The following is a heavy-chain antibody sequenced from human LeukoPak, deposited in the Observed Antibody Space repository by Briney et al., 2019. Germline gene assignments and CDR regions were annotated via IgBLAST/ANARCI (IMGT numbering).Heavy chain of an antibody. CDR2: VNHSGST. V-gene: IGHV4-34*01. J-gene: IGHJ5*02. CDR3: ARGGWFDP. Sequence: PSETLSLTCAVYGGSFSGYYWSWIRQPPGKGLEWIGEVNHSGSTNYNPSLKSRVTISVDTSKNQFSLKLSSVTAADTAVYYCARGGWFDPWGQGTLVTVSS. CDR1: GGSFSGYY.